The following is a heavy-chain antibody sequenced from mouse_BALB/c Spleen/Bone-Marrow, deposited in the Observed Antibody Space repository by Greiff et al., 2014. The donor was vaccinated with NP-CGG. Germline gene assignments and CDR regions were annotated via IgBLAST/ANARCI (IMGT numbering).Heavy chain of an antibody. CDR3: AREVDSWYYFDD. D-gene: IGHD2-12*01. J-gene: IGHJ2*01. Sequence: AVSGFTFSSYAMSWVRQTPEKRLEWVASTSSGGSTYYPDSVKGRFTISRDNARNILYLQMSSLRSEDTAMYYCAREVDSWYYFDDWGQGTTLTVSS. CDR2: TSSGGST. V-gene: IGHV5-6-5*01. CDR1: GFTFSSYA.